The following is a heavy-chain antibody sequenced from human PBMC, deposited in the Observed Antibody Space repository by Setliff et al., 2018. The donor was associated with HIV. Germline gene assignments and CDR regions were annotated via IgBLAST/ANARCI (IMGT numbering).Heavy chain of an antibody. J-gene: IGHJ3*02. Sequence: GESLKISCKGSGYSFPNNWIGWVRQMSGKGLEWMGFIYPENSDARYSPSFEGQVTISADNSNTTAYLQWSSLKASDTAMYLCARLSQRIRIFGVINRGEEFDIWGQGTMVTVSS. CDR3: ARLSQRIRIFGVINRGEEFDI. D-gene: IGHD3-3*01. V-gene: IGHV5-51*01. CDR2: IYPENSDA. CDR1: GYSFPNNW.